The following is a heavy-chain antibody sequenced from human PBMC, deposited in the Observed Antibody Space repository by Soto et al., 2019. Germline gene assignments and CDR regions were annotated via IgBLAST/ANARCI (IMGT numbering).Heavy chain of an antibody. CDR2: INHSGSN. CDR1: GGSFSTYY. Sequence: QLQQWGAGLLKPSETLSLTCVVSGGSFSTYYYNWIRQSPGKGLEWMGEINHSGSNNYSPCLKSRVTMALDTSKNQFSLKLTSVTAADTAVYYCARGGSNDWQVAFDIWGQGTMVTVSS. CDR3: ARGGSNDWQVAFDI. D-gene: IGHD3-9*01. J-gene: IGHJ3*02. V-gene: IGHV4-34*01.